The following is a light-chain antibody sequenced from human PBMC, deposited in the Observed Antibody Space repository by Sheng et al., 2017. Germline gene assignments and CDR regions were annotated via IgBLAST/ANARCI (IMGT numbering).Light chain of an antibody. V-gene: IGKV1-9*01. Sequence: DIQMTQSPSSLSASVGDRVTITCRASQDISNFLAWYQQKPGKAPKLLIYAASTLQVGVPARFSGSGSGTDFTLTISSLQPEDFTTYYCQQLNSYPYSFGQGTNLEIK. J-gene: IGKJ2*03. CDR2: AAS. CDR3: QQLNSYPYS. CDR1: QDISNF.